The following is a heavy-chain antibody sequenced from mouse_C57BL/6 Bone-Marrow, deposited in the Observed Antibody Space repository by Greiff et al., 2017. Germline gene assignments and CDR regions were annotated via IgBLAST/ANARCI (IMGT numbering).Heavy chain of an antibody. V-gene: IGHV1-52*01. CDR2: IDPSDSET. D-gene: IGHD1-1*01. CDR3: ARDCYGSSSHWYFGV. CDR1: GYTFTSYW. Sequence: QVQLQQPGAELVRPGSSVKLSCKASGYTFTSYWMHWVKQRPIQGLEWIGNIDPSDSETHYNQKFKDKATLTVDKSSSTAYMQLSSLTSEDSAVYYCARDCYGSSSHWYFGVWGTGTPVTVSS. J-gene: IGHJ1*03.